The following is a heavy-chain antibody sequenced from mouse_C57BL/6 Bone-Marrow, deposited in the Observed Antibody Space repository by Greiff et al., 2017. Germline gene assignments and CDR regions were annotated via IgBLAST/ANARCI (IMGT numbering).Heavy chain of an antibody. CDR1: GFNIKDDY. CDR2: IDPENGDT. CDR3: TFYYYGSSSYWYFDV. J-gene: IGHJ1*03. Sequence: EVKLVESGAELVRPGASVKLSCTASGFNIKDDYMHWVKQRPEQGLEWIGWIDPENGDTEYASKFQGKATITADTSSNTAYLQLSSLTSEDTAVYYCTFYYYGSSSYWYFDVGGTGPTVTVSS. D-gene: IGHD1-1*01. V-gene: IGHV14-4*01.